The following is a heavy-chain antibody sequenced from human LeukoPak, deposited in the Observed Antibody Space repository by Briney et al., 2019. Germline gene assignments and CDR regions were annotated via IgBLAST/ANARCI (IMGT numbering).Heavy chain of an antibody. V-gene: IGHV4-30-4*01. D-gene: IGHD4-17*01. CDR1: GGSISSGDYY. CDR3: ARGLTTVTTFNWFDP. CDR2: IYYSGST. Sequence: PSETLSLTCTVSGGSISSGDYYWSWIRQPPGKGLEWIGYIYYSGSTYYNPSLKSRVIISVDTSKNQFSLKLSSVTAADTAVYSCARGLTTVTTFNWFDPWGQGTLVAVSS. J-gene: IGHJ5*02.